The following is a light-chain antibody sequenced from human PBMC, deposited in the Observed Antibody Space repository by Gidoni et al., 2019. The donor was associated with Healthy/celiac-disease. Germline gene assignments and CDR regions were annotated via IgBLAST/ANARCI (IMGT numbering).Light chain of an antibody. CDR3: QKYNNWRT. CDR2: GAT. J-gene: IGKJ4*01. V-gene: IGKV3-15*01. CDR1: LCVSSD. Sequence: ILIPQSPATLPVSPAERAPLACRASLCVSSDLARYKQKPGQAPRLLIYGATTRATGNPARFSGSGSETEFTLTISSLQSVDFAVYYCQKYNNWRTFGGGTKVEIK.